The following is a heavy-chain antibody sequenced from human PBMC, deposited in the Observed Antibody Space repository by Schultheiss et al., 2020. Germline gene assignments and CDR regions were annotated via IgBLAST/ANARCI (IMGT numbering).Heavy chain of an antibody. Sequence: SETLSLTCTVSGGSISSYYWSWIRQPPGKGLEWIGYIYYSGSTNYNPSLKSRVTISVDTSKNQFSLKLSSVTAADTAVYYCARSRRTAMSPLLDSWGQGALVTVSS. D-gene: IGHD5-18*01. CDR3: ARSRRTAMSPLLDS. J-gene: IGHJ4*02. V-gene: IGHV4-59*08. CDR2: IYYSGST. CDR1: GGSISSYY.